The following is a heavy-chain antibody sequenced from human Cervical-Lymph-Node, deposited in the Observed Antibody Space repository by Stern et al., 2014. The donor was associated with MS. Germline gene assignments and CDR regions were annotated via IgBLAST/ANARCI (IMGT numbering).Heavy chain of an antibody. CDR3: VKDYDSGRYGFWFGGDY. Sequence: EVQLVESGGGLVQPGRSLRLSCAASGFNFPDYAMYWVRQAPGRGLEWVSGISWNTGKRGYADSVKGRFSISRDNAEKSLYLQMNSLRPEDTALYYCVKDYDSGRYGFWFGGDYWGQGILVTVSS. V-gene: IGHV3-9*01. D-gene: IGHD1-26*01. J-gene: IGHJ4*02. CDR2: ISWNTGKR. CDR1: GFNFPDYA.